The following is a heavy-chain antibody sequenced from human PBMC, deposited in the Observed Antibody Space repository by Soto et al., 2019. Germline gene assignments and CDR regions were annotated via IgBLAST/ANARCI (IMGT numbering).Heavy chain of an antibody. Sequence: GGSLRLSCAASGFTVSTNYMSWVRQAPGKGLEWVSVIYDGGDTYYADSVKGRFTISRDNSKNTLYLQMNSLRAEDTAVYYCARDRWEQYFDHWGQGNMVTVSS. J-gene: IGHJ4*02. V-gene: IGHV3-53*01. CDR1: GFTVSTNY. CDR2: IYDGGDT. CDR3: ARDRWEQYFDH. D-gene: IGHD1-26*01.